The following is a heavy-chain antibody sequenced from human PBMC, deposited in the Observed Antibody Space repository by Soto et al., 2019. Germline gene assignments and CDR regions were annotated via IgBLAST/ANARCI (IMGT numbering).Heavy chain of an antibody. CDR2: IIPILGIA. Sequence: ASVKVSCKASGGTFSSYTISWVRQAPGQGLEWMGRIIPILGIANYAQKFQGRVTITADKSTSTAYMELSSLRSEDTAVYYCARDRSNLSGGSSLYNWFEPWGQGTLVTVSS. CDR1: GGTFSSYT. J-gene: IGHJ5*02. D-gene: IGHD2-15*01. V-gene: IGHV1-69*04. CDR3: ARDRSNLSGGSSLYNWFEP.